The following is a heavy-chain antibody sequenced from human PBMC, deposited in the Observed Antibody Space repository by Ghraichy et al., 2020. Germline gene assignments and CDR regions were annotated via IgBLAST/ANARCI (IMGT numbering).Heavy chain of an antibody. CDR1: GASIRSYY. CDR3: ASTYYDFWSGSSGYTMDV. CDR2: IYTSGSI. D-gene: IGHD3-3*01. V-gene: IGHV4-4*07. J-gene: IGHJ6*02. Sequence: ESLNISCTVLGASIRSYYWSWIRQPAGKGLEWIGRIYTSGSINYNPSLKSRVTMSLDTSKNQFSLKLSSVTAADTAVYYCASTYYDFWSGSSGYTMDVWGQGTTVIVSS.